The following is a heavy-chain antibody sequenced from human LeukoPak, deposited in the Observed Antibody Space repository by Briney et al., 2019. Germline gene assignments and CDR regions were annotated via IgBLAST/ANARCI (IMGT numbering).Heavy chain of an antibody. J-gene: IGHJ6*03. CDR3: ARPTTDDHLGMDV. D-gene: IGHD4-11*01. V-gene: IGHV3-23*01. CDR1: GFTFSSYA. Sequence: GGSLRLSCAASGFTFSSYAMSWVRQAPGKGREWVSGISGSGDTTYYAASVKGRFTISRDNSKNTLFLQMNSLRAEDTAVYYCARPTTDDHLGMDVWGKGTTVTVSS. CDR2: ISGSGDTT.